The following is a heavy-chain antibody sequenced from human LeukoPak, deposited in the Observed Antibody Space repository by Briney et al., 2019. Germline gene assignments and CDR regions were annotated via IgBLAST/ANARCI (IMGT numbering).Heavy chain of an antibody. CDR3: ATTKELPIDY. Sequence: ASVKVSCKASGYTFTSYGISWVRQAPGQGLEWMGWISAYNGNTNYAQKLQGRVTMTEDTSTDTAYMELSSLRSEDTAVYYCATTKELPIDYWGQGTLVTVSS. V-gene: IGHV1-18*01. CDR1: GYTFTSYG. D-gene: IGHD1-7*01. CDR2: ISAYNGNT. J-gene: IGHJ4*02.